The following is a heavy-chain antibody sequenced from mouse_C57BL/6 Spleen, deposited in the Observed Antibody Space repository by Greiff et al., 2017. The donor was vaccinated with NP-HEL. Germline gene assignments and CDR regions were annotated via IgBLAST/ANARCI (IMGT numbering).Heavy chain of an antibody. Sequence: QVQLQQSGPELVKPGASVKISCKASGYAFSSSWMNWVKQRPGKGLEWSGRIYPGDGDTNYNGKFKGKATLTADKSSSTAYMQLSSLTSEDSAVYFCASGGPRWYFDVWGTGTTVTVSS. CDR2: IYPGDGDT. J-gene: IGHJ1*03. D-gene: IGHD3-1*01. V-gene: IGHV1-82*01. CDR1: GYAFSSSW. CDR3: ASGGPRWYFDV.